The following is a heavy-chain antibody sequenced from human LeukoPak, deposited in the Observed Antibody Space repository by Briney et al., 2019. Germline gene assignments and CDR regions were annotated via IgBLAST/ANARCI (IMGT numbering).Heavy chain of an antibody. CDR1: GFTFDDYA. J-gene: IGHJ3*02. CDR3: AKDMVHYYYGSGSLDAFDI. D-gene: IGHD3-10*01. Sequence: GRSLRLSCAASGFTFDDYAMHWVRQAPGKGLEWVSGISWNSGSIGYADSVKGRFTISRDNAKNSLYLQMNSLRAEDTAVYYCAKDMVHYYYGSGSLDAFDIWGQGTMVTVSS. V-gene: IGHV3-9*01. CDR2: ISWNSGSI.